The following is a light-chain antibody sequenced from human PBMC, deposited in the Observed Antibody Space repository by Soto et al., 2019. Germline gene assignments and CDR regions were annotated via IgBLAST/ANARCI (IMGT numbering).Light chain of an antibody. Sequence: EIVLTQSPATLSLSPGERATLSCRASQSISSHLAWYQQKPGQAPRLLIYGASNRATGIPARFSGRGSGTDFTLTISSLEPEDLAVYYCQQRINWPLTFGGGTKVE. V-gene: IGKV3-11*01. CDR3: QQRINWPLT. CDR2: GAS. CDR1: QSISSH. J-gene: IGKJ4*01.